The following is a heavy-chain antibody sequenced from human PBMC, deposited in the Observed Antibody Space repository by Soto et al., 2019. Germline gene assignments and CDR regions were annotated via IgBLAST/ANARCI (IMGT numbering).Heavy chain of an antibody. CDR2: IIPIFGTA. CDR1: GGTFSSYA. Sequence: QVQLVQSGAEVKKPGSSVKVSCKASGGTFSSYAISWVRQAPGQGLEWMGGIIPIFGTANYAQKFQGRVTIXXDXYXNKADRELSSLRSEDTAVYYCARAHSGYDSLPYFDYWGQGTLVPVSS. V-gene: IGHV1-69*12. CDR3: ARAHSGYDSLPYFDY. D-gene: IGHD5-12*01. J-gene: IGHJ4*02.